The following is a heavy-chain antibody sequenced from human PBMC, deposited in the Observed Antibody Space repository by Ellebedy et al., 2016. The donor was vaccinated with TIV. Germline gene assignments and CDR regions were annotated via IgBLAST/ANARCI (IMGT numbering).Heavy chain of an antibody. V-gene: IGHV4-61*08. CDR2: IYYSGST. CDR1: GGSISSGGYY. D-gene: IGHD2-15*01. CDR3: ARHVPATATSFDY. J-gene: IGHJ4*02. Sequence: MPSETLSLTCTVSGGSISSGGYYWSWIRQHPGKGLEWIGYIYYSGSTNYNPSLKSRVTISVDTSKNQFSLKLTSVTAADTAVYYCARHVPATATSFDYWGQGTLVTVSS.